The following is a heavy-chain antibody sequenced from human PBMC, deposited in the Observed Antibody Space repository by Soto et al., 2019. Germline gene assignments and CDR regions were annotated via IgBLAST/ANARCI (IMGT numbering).Heavy chain of an antibody. Sequence: ASVQVSCKASGYTFTSYGISWVRPAPGQGLEWMGWISADNGNTNYAQKLQGRVTMTTDTSTSTAYMELWSLSSDDTAVYYCARVGQGSSEYFQLWGQGTLVTVSS. J-gene: IGHJ1*01. CDR1: GYTFTSYG. D-gene: IGHD6-6*01. CDR3: ARVGQGSSEYFQL. V-gene: IGHV1-18*01. CDR2: ISADNGNT.